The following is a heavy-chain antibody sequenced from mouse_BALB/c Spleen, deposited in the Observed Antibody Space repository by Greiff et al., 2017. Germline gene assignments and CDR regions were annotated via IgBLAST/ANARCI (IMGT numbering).Heavy chain of an antibody. CDR3: EREDYYSSNYDYFDY. CDR2: IYPGDGDT. J-gene: IGHJ2*01. Sequence: QVQLQQSGAELVRPGSSVKISCKASGYAFSSYWMNWVNQRPGQGLEWIGQIYPGDGDTNYNGKFKGKATLTADKSSSTAYMQLSSLTSEDSAVYFCEREDYYSSNYDYFDYWGQGTTLTVSS. CDR1: GYAFSSYW. D-gene: IGHD1-1*01. V-gene: IGHV1-80*01.